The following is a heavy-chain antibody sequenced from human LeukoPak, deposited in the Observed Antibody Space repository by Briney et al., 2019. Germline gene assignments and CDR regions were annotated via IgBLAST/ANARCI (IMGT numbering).Heavy chain of an antibody. Sequence: GRSMRLSCAASGFTFDDYAMHWVRQAPGKGLEWVSGISWNSGSIGYADSVKGRFTISRDNAKMSLLLQMNTLRVEDTAVYYCARAREGGWYFDLWGRGTLVTVSS. D-gene: IGHD1-26*01. CDR2: ISWNSGSI. CDR3: ARAREGGWYFDL. V-gene: IGHV3-9*01. CDR1: GFTFDDYA. J-gene: IGHJ2*01.